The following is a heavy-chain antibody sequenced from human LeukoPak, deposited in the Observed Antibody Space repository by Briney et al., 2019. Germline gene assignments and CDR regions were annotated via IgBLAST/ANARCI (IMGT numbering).Heavy chain of an antibody. CDR1: GGSISSSSYY. J-gene: IGHJ4*02. CDR2: IAHGGRP. D-gene: IGHD3-3*01. CDR3: ARVGKYDFWSGHDETRLDY. V-gene: IGHV4-39*07. Sequence: SETLSLTCTVSGGSISSSSYYWGWIRQPPGKGLEWIGSIAHGGRPYYNPSLKSRVTISVDTSKNQFSLKLSSVTAADTAVYYCARVGKYDFWSGHDETRLDYWGQGSLVTVSS.